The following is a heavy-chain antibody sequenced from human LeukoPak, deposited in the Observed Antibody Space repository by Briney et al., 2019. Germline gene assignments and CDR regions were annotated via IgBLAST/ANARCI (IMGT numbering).Heavy chain of an antibody. CDR1: GGSISSSSYY. V-gene: IGHV4-39*01. CDR2: IYYSGST. CDR3: AGQYYDFWSGYYTPYYYYYGMDV. J-gene: IGHJ6*02. D-gene: IGHD3-3*01. Sequence: PSETLSLTCTVSGGSISSSSYYWGWIRQPPGKGLEWIGSIYYSGSTYYNPSLKSRVTISVDTSKNQFSLKLSSVTAADTTVYYCAGQYYDFWSGYYTPYYYYYGMDVWGQRTTVTVSS.